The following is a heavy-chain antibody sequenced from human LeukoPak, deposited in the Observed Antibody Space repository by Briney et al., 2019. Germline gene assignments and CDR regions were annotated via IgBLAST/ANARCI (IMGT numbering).Heavy chain of an antibody. CDR2: IDPSDSYT. D-gene: IGHD3-9*01. CDR3: ARTYYDILTGFDY. J-gene: IGHJ4*02. V-gene: IGHV5-10-1*01. Sequence: GESLKISCKGSGYSFTSYWIGWVRQMPGKGLEWMGRIDPSDSYTNYSPSFQGHVTISADKSISTAYLQWSSLKASDTAMYYCARTYYDILTGFDYWGQGTLVTVSS. CDR1: GYSFTSYW.